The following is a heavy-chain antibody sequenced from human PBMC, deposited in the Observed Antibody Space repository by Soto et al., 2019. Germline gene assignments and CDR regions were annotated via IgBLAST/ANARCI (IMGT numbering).Heavy chain of an antibody. V-gene: IGHV3-30-3*01. D-gene: IGHD1-1*01. CDR3: ARVTPGNNLYYFSGLDV. CDR2: ISYEGSNT. CDR1: GFTFGTYA. J-gene: IGHJ6*02. Sequence: QVRLVESGGGVVQPGRSLRLSCVASGFTFGTYAIHWVRQAPGKGLQWVALISYEGSNTYYADSVKGRFTISRDNSKNTLYLEMNTLRPEATAVYYCARVTPGNNLYYFSGLDVWGQGTSVSVSS.